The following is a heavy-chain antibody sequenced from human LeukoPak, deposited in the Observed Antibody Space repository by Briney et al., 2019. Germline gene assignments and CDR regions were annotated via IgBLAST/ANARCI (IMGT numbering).Heavy chain of an antibody. D-gene: IGHD3/OR15-3a*01. CDR3: ARGEGTGYYRYFQH. CDR1: GGTFSSYA. CDR2: IIPIFGTA. Sequence: SVKVSCKASGGTFSSYAISWVRQAPGQGLEWMGGIIPIFGTANYAQKFQGSVTITADKSTSTAYMELSSLRSEDTAVYYCARGEGTGYYRYFQHWGQGTLVTGSS. J-gene: IGHJ1*01. V-gene: IGHV1-69*06.